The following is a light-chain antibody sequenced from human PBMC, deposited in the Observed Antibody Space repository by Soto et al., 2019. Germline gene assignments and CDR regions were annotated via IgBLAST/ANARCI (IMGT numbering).Light chain of an antibody. V-gene: IGKV1-27*01. CDR3: QKDNIALVFS. Sequence: DIPMTQSPSSLSASVRDRVTITCRASQGISHYLAWYQQKPGNVPKLLIYAASTLQSGVPSRFSGSGSGTDFTLTISSMQHEDVATYYCQKDNIALVFSFGRGTKVDI. J-gene: IGKJ3*01. CDR2: AAS. CDR1: QGISHY.